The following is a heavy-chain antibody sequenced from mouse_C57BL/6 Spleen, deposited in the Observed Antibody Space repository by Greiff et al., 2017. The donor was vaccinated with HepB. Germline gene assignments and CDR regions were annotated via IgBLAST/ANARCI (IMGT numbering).Heavy chain of an antibody. CDR1: GYTFTSYW. Sequence: VQLQQPGAELVKPGASAKLSCKASGYTFTSYWMQWVKQRPGQGLEWIGEIDPSDSYTNYNQKFKGKATLTVDPSSSTAYMQLSSLTSEDSAVYYCARGGTDWYFDVWGTGTTVTVSS. CDR2: IDPSDSYT. CDR3: ARGGTDWYFDV. J-gene: IGHJ1*03. V-gene: IGHV1-50*01. D-gene: IGHD2-14*01.